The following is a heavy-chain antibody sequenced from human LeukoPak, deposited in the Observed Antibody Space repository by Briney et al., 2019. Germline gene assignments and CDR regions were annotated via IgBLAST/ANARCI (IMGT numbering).Heavy chain of an antibody. D-gene: IGHD6-13*01. CDR1: GFTFSSYE. Sequence: GGSLRLSCAASGFTFSSYEMTWVRQAPGKGLEWVSYISSSSSTIYYADSVKGRFTISRDNAKNSLYLQMNSLRAEDTAVYYCARDVSSSLDYWGQGTLVTVSS. V-gene: IGHV3-48*03. J-gene: IGHJ4*02. CDR3: ARDVSSSLDY. CDR2: ISSSSSTI.